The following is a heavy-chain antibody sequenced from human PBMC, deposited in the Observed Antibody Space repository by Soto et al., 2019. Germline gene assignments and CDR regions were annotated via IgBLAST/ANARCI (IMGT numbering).Heavy chain of an antibody. D-gene: IGHD1-7*01. V-gene: IGHV3-30*18. CDR1: GFTFSSYG. CDR2: ISYDGSNK. J-gene: IGHJ6*02. CDR3: AKNWNYHRNYYYYHGMDV. Sequence: GGSLRLSCAASGFTFSSYGMHWVRQAPGEGLEWVAVISYDGSNKYYADSVKGRFTISRDNSKNTLYLQMNSLRAEDTAVYYCAKNWNYHRNYYYYHGMDVWGQGTTVTVSS.